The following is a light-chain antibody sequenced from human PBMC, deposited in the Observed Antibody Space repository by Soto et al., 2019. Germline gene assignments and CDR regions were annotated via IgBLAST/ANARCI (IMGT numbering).Light chain of an antibody. CDR1: QSVLYNSNNKNY. CDR3: QQYYTTPIP. CDR2: WAS. Sequence: DIVMTQSPDSLAVSLGERATINCKSSQSVLYNSNNKNYLAWYQQKPGQPPKLLIYWASTRESGVPDRFSGSGSATDFTLTISSLQAEDVAVYYCQQYYTTPIPFGQGTRLEIK. V-gene: IGKV4-1*01. J-gene: IGKJ5*01.